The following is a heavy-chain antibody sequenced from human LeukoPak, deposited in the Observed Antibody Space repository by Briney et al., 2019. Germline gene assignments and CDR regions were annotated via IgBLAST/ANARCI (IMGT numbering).Heavy chain of an antibody. Sequence: SETLSLTCYVSGGSISSRGHYWGWVRQPPGKGPEWIGSVYFSGITSYNPSLRSRATISLDTSKNQFSLNLTSVTASDTALYYCARMRREQWVASLNHFDYWGQGTQVTVSS. CDR1: GGSISSRGHY. CDR3: ARMRREQWVASLNHFDY. CDR2: VYFSGIT. J-gene: IGHJ4*02. D-gene: IGHD6-19*01. V-gene: IGHV4-39*01.